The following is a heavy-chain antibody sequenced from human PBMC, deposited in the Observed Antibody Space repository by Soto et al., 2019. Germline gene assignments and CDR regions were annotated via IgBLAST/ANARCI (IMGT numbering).Heavy chain of an antibody. V-gene: IGHV3-48*03. CDR1: GFTFSSFE. CDR3: TRYRSGSYDNWFDP. Sequence: EVQLVESGGGLVQPGGSLRLSCAASGFTFSSFEMNWVRQGPGKGLEWVSYISGNGNAIYYADSVKGRFTTSRDNAKNSLFLQMNSLTMDDTGAYYCTRYRSGSYDNWFDPWGQGTLVTVSS. D-gene: IGHD1-26*01. J-gene: IGHJ5*02. CDR2: ISGNGNAI.